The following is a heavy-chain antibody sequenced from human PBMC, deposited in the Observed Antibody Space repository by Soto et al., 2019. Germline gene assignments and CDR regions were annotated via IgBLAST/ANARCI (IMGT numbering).Heavy chain of an antibody. V-gene: IGHV1-18*01. Sequence: QVQLVQSGAEVKKPGASVKVSCKASGYTFTSYGISWVRQAPGQGLEWMGWISAYNGNTNYAQKLQGRVTMTTDTSTSTAYMELRRLRSDDTAVYYCAGVGCSSTRCYEGENYFDYWGQGTLFTVSS. CDR2: ISAYNGNT. J-gene: IGHJ4*02. D-gene: IGHD2-2*01. CDR3: AGVGCSSTRCYEGENYFDY. CDR1: GYTFTSYG.